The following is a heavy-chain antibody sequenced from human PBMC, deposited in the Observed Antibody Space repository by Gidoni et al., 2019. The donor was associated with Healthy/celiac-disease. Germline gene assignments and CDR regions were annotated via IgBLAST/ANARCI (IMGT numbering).Heavy chain of an antibody. CDR3: ARDPGILLSSSSNDYYYGMDV. V-gene: IGHV1-46*01. CDR1: GYTFTSYY. Sequence: QVQLVQSGAEVKKPGASVKVSCKASGYTFTSYYMHWVRQAPGQGLEWMGIINPSGGSTSYAQKFQGRVTMTRDTSTSTVYMELSSLRSEDTAVYYCARDPGILLSSSSNDYYYGMDVWGQGTTVTVSS. D-gene: IGHD6-6*01. CDR2: INPSGGST. J-gene: IGHJ6*02.